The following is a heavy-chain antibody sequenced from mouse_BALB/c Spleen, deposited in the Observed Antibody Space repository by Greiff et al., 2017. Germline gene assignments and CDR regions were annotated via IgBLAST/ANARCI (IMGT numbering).Heavy chain of an antibody. D-gene: IGHD4-1*01. V-gene: IGHV1-7*01. J-gene: IGHJ2*01. CDR2: INPSTGYT. CDR1: GYTFTSYW. Sequence: VQLQQSGAELAKPGASVKMSCKASGYTFTSYWMHWVKQRPGQGLEWIGYINPSTGYTEYNQKFKDKATLTADKSSSTAYMQLSSLTSEDSAVYYCARSTGTDDYWGQGTTLAVSS. CDR3: ARSTGTDDY.